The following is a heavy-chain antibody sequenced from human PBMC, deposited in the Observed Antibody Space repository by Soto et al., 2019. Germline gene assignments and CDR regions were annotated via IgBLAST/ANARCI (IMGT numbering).Heavy chain of an antibody. CDR3: ARASSTYTSYTFGC. D-gene: IGHD3-16*02. CDR2: ISGGGDAA. CDR1: GFTFSSYA. J-gene: IGHJ4*02. Sequence: GGSLRLSCTASGFTFSSYAMEWVRQAPGKGLEWLSAISGGGDAAHYADSGKGRFTITRDNSKNTRFLQMSSLRAEDTAVNYCARASSTYTSYTFGCWGRGSLCAVAS. V-gene: IGHV3-23*01.